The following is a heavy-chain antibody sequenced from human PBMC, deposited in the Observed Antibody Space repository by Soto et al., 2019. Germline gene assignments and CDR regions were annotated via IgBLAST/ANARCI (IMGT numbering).Heavy chain of an antibody. CDR2: IYYSGST. Sequence: QVQLQESGPGLVKPSQTLSLTCTVSGGSISSGGYYWSWIRQHPGKGLEWIGYIYYSGSTYYNPSLKSRVTISVDTSKNQFSLKLSSVTAADTAVYYCARVRGYDFWSGSKRITYYYGMDVWGQGTTVTVSS. CDR3: ARVRGYDFWSGSKRITYYYGMDV. CDR1: GGSISSGGYY. V-gene: IGHV4-31*03. D-gene: IGHD3-3*01. J-gene: IGHJ6*02.